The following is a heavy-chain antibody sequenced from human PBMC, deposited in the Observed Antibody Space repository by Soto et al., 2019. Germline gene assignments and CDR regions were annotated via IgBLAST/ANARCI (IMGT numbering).Heavy chain of an antibody. D-gene: IGHD4-17*01. Sequence: ASVKVSCKASGYTFTSYDINWARQATGQGFEWKGWMNPNSGNTGYAQKFQGRVTMTRNTSISTAYMALSSLRSEDTAVYYCASHSLTIYGDSFDYWGQGTLVTVSS. CDR1: GYTFTSYD. CDR3: ASHSLTIYGDSFDY. V-gene: IGHV1-8*01. CDR2: MNPNSGNT. J-gene: IGHJ4*02.